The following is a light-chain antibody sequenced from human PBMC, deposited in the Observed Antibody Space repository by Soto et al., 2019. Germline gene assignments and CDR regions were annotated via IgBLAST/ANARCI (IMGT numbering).Light chain of an antibody. J-gene: IGKJ2*01. CDR2: GAS. CDR3: QQYNNWYT. V-gene: IGKV3-15*01. Sequence: EIVMTQSPATLSVSPGERVTLSCRASQSINYNLAWYQQKPGQAPRLLIQGASTRATGIPVRFSGSGSGTEFTLTISSLQSEDFAVYYCQQYNNWYTFGKGTKLEIK. CDR1: QSINYN.